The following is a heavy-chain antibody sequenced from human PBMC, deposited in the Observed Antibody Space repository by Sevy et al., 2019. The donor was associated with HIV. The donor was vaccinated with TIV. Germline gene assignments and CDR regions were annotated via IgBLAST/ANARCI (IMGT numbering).Heavy chain of an antibody. J-gene: IGHJ3*02. CDR1: GFTFSSYS. CDR2: ISSSSSTI. D-gene: IGHD2-15*01. CDR3: ARVGIVVGGAFDI. V-gene: IGHV3-48*01. Sequence: GGSLRLSCAASGFTFSSYSMNWVRQAPGKGLEWVSYISSSSSTIYYADSVKGRFTISRDNAKNSLYLQMNSLRAEDTAVYYCARVGIVVGGAFDIWGQGTMLTVSS.